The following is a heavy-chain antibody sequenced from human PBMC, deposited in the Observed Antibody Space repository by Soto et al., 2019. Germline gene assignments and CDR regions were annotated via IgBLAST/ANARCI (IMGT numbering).Heavy chain of an antibody. CDR2: MSFDGYNI. CDR1: GFTFSTYA. CDR3: ARDLRRVVRVIGY. V-gene: IGHV3-30-3*01. J-gene: IGHJ4*02. D-gene: IGHD3-10*01. Sequence: QVQLVESGGGVVQPGRSLRLSCEPSGFTFSTYAMHWVRQAPGKGLEWVAGMSFDGYNIYYADSVKGRFTISRDNSKNTLYLQMNSLRSEDTALYYCARDLRRVVRVIGYWGQGTLVTDSS.